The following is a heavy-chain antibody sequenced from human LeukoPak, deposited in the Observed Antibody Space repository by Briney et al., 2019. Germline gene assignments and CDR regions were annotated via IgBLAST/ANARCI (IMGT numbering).Heavy chain of an antibody. CDR3: AKGEDYDSSGYSYFDY. V-gene: IGHV3-9*03. J-gene: IGHJ4*02. D-gene: IGHD3-22*01. CDR1: GFTFDDYA. CDR2: ISWNSGSI. Sequence: GGSLRLSCAASGFTFDDYAMHWVRQAPGKGLEWVSGISWNSGSIGYADSVKGRFTISRDNAKNSLYLQMNSLRAEDMALYYCAKGEDYDSSGYSYFDYWGQGALVTVSS.